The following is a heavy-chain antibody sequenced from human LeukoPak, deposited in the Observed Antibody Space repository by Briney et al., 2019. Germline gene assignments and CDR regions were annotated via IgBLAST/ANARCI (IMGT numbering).Heavy chain of an antibody. D-gene: IGHD3-3*01. V-gene: IGHV1-69*04. CDR2: IIPILGIA. Sequence: ASVKVSCKASGGTFSSYAISWVRQAPGQGLEWMGRIIPILGIANYAQKFQGRVTITADKSTSTAYMELSSLRSEDTAVYYCARGVIFGVTTKGYGMDVWGQGTTVTVSS. CDR1: GGTFSSYA. CDR3: ARGVIFGVTTKGYGMDV. J-gene: IGHJ6*02.